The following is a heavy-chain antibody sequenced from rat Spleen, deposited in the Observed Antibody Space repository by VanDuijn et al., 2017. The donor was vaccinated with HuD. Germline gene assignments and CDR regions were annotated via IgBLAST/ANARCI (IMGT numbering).Heavy chain of an antibody. CDR3: ARMPGDYSGRFDY. CDR1: GFSLTSYH. D-gene: IGHD1-1*01. V-gene: IGHV2-32*01. CDR2: IWSNGGT. J-gene: IGHJ2*01. Sequence: QVQLKESGPGLMQPSQTLSLTCIVSGFSLTSYHVHWVRQSPGKGLEWMAVIWSNGGTDYNSAIKSRLSISRDTSKSQVFLKMNSLQTEDTAMYFCARMPGDYSGRFDYWGQGVMVTVSS.